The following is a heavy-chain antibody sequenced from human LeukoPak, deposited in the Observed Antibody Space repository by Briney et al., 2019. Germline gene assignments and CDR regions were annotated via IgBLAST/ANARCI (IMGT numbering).Heavy chain of an antibody. D-gene: IGHD3-9*01. CDR2: IYSGDSDI. Sequence: GESLKISCQGSGYSFTSHWIGWVRQMPGKGLEWMGIIYSGDSDIRYSPSFQGQVTISADKSISTAYLQWSSLKASDTAMYYCARQNDILTGAPFDYWGQGTLVTVSS. CDR3: ARQNDILTGAPFDY. V-gene: IGHV5-51*01. CDR1: GYSFTSHW. J-gene: IGHJ4*02.